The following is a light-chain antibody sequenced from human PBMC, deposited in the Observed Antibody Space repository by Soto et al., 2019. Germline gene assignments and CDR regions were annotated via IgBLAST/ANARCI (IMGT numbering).Light chain of an antibody. CDR2: EAS. CDR3: QKYDSVPFT. V-gene: IGKV1-27*01. J-gene: IGKJ3*01. CDR1: QDISHF. Sequence: DIQMTQSPSSLSASLGDRVTFTCRASQDISHFLAWYQQKPGKVPQLLIYEASTLQLGVPSRFSGSGSGTDFTLTISILQPEDVATYYCQKYDSVPFTFGPGTKVEIK.